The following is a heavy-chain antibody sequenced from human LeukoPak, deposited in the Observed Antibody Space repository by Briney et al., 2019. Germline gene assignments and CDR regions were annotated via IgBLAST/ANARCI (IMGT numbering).Heavy chain of an antibody. CDR3: VKDEDWGFSD. CDR1: EFTFDDYT. V-gene: IGHV3-43*01. CDR2: INLDGGDT. Sequence: PGGSLRLSCAASEFTFDDYTMHWVRQAPGKGLEWVSLINLDGGDTYYADSVKGRFTISRDNSKNSLYLQMNSLRTEDTALYYCVKDEDWGFSDWGQGTLVTVSS. J-gene: IGHJ4*02. D-gene: IGHD7-27*01.